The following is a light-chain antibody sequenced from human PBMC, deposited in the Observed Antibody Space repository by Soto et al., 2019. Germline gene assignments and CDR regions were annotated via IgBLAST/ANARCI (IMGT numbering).Light chain of an antibody. CDR1: QSVSSSY. Sequence: EIVLTQSPGTLSLSPGERATLSCRASQSVSSSYVAWYQQKPGQAPRLLIYGASSRATGIPDRFSGSGSGTGFTLTISRLEPQDFAVYYCQQYGSSPKTFGQGTKVDIK. V-gene: IGKV3-20*01. J-gene: IGKJ1*01. CDR2: GAS. CDR3: QQYGSSPKT.